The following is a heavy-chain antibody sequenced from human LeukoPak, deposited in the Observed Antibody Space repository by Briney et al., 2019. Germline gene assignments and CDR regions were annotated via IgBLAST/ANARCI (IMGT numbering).Heavy chain of an antibody. Sequence: SETLSLTCTVSGASITSYHWSWIRQPAGKGLEWIGRMFYSGNTDYNPSLKSRLTMSIDTSKNQFSLKLSSVTAADTAVYYCAGVSSTSDYFDYWGQGTLVTVSS. D-gene: IGHD2-2*01. CDR1: GASITSYH. CDR3: AGVSSTSDYFDY. J-gene: IGHJ4*02. V-gene: IGHV4-4*07. CDR2: MFYSGNT.